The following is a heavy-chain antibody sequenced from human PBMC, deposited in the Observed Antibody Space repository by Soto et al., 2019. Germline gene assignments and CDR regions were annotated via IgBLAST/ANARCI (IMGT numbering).Heavy chain of an antibody. V-gene: IGHV1-46*01. CDR1: GYTFTSYY. J-gene: IGHJ4*02. Sequence: ASVKVSCKASGYTFTSYYVHWVRQAPGQGLEWMGMINPGGGSTSYAQKFQGRVTMTRDTSTSTVYMELSSLRSEDTAVYFCARDADFWSGPDYWGQGTLVTVSS. D-gene: IGHD3-3*01. CDR3: ARDADFWSGPDY. CDR2: INPGGGST.